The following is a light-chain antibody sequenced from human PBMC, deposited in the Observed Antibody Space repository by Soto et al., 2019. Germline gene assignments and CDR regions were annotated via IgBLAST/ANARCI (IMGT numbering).Light chain of an antibody. V-gene: IGKV1-5*01. J-gene: IGKJ2*01. CDR3: QQYDYYYT. CDR1: QCVSTS. Sequence: DIQMTQSPSALSASVGDRVTITCRASQCVSTSLAWYQQKPGKAPKLLIYDASSLETGVPSMFSGTGSGTEFTLTISRLQPDDFATYYCQQYDYYYTFGQGTKLEIK. CDR2: DAS.